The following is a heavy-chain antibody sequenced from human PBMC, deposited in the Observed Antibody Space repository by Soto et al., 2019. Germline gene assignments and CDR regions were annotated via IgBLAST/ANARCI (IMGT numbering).Heavy chain of an antibody. CDR1: GFTFNTYG. CDR3: VRADCTGAYCYSWPFNYGVDV. Sequence: PGGSLRLSCTTSGFTFNTYGMHWVRQAPGKGLEWVAIIWYDGSNKYYADYVKGRFTISRDNSKNTLYLQMNSLRAEDTALYHFVRADCTGAYCYSWPFNYGVDVWGQGATVTVSS. V-gene: IGHV3-33*08. CDR2: IWYDGSNK. J-gene: IGHJ6*02. D-gene: IGHD2-15*01.